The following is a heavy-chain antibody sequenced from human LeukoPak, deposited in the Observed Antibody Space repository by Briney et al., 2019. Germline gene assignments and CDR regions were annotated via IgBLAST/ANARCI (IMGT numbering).Heavy chain of an antibody. CDR3: AKGHDYGDSSFDY. CDR2: IRYDGSNK. CDR1: GFTFSSYG. D-gene: IGHD4-17*01. V-gene: IGHV3-30*02. J-gene: IGHJ4*02. Sequence: GGSLRLSCAASGFTFSSYGLNWVRQAPGKGLEWVTFIRYDGSNKYYADSVKGRFAISRDNSKNTLFLQMNSLRAEDTAVYYCAKGHDYGDSSFDYWSQASLVTVYS.